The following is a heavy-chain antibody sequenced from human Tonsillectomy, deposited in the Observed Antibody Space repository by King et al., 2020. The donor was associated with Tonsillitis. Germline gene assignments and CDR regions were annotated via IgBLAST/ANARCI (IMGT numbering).Heavy chain of an antibody. CDR2: ITSTSSYI. CDR3: ARRREGGPWAFDY. CDR1: GFTFSTYS. V-gene: IGHV3-21*01. Sequence: VQLVESGGGLVKPGGSLRLSCAASGFTFSTYSMNWVRQAPGKGLEWVSSITSTSSYIDYADSVKGRFTISRDNVKNSLSLQMNSLRAEDTAVYHCARRREGGPWAFDYWGQGTLVTVSS. J-gene: IGHJ4*02. D-gene: IGHD3-16*01.